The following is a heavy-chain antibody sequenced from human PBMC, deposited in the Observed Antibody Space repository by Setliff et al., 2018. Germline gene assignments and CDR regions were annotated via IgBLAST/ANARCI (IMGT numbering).Heavy chain of an antibody. D-gene: IGHD3-9*01. CDR1: GFTFSSYA. CDR2: IRYDGTNK. CDR3: AKHGAYNDFLTGYNFYYDMDV. J-gene: IGHJ6*02. Sequence: PGGSLRLSCAASGFTFSSYAMSWVRQAPGKGLEWVAFIRYDGTNKYYADSVKGRFTISRDNSKNTLYLQMNSLRAEDTAVYYCAKHGAYNDFLTGYNFYYDMDVWGQGTTVTVSS. V-gene: IGHV3-30*02.